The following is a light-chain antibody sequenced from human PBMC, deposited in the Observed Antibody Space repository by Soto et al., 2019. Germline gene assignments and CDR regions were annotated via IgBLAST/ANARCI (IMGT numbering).Light chain of an antibody. CDR1: SSDVGGFNS. CDR2: DVV. CDR3: SSYTSTMTNV. V-gene: IGLV2-14*03. J-gene: IGLJ1*01. Sequence: QSVLTQPASVSGSPGQSITISCTGTSSDVGGFNSVSWYQLRPGTAPKLILYDVVDRPSGVSYRFSGSKSGNTASLTISGLQAADEAHYFCSSYTSTMTNVFGSGTKLTVL.